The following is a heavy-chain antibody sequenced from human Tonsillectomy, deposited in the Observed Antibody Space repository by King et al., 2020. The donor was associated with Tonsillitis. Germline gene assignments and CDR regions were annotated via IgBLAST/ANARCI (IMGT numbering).Heavy chain of an antibody. V-gene: IGHV1-8*01. D-gene: IGHD6-13*01. CDR1: GFTFIDYD. CDR3: VRSASGQQAIP. J-gene: IGHJ5*02. CDR2: MNPNSGNT. Sequence: VQLVESGPEVKKPGASVKVSCKTSGFTFIDYDINWVRQAPGQGLEWMGWMNPNSGNTGYARNFQGRVTMTSDTSISTAYMELSSLRSEDTAVYYCVRSASGQQAIPWGQGTLVSVSS.